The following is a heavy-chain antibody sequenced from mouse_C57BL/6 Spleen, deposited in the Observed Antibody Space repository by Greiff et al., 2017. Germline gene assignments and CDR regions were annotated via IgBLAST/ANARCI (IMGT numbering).Heavy chain of an antibody. Sequence: VQLQQSGAELARPGASVKMSCKASGYTFTSYTMHWVKQRPGQGLEWIGYINPSSGYTKYNQKFKGKATLTADKSSSTAYMHLSSLTSEDSAVXYCARLDYDVGMDYWGQGTSVTVSS. V-gene: IGHV1-4*01. J-gene: IGHJ4*01. CDR3: ARLDYDVGMDY. CDR2: INPSSGYT. D-gene: IGHD2-4*01. CDR1: GYTFTSYT.